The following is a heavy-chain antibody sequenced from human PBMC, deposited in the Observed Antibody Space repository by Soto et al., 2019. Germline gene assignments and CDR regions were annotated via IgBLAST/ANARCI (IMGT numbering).Heavy chain of an antibody. V-gene: IGHV3-30-3*01. Sequence: PRWSLRLSCAASGFTCSSYAMHWFRQAPGKGLEWVAVISYDGSNKYYADSVKGRFTISRDNSKNTLYLQMNSLRAEDTAVYYCARDDTYYYDSSGRNFDYWGQGTLVTVSS. D-gene: IGHD3-22*01. CDR1: GFTCSSYA. CDR3: ARDDTYYYDSSGRNFDY. CDR2: ISYDGSNK. J-gene: IGHJ4*02.